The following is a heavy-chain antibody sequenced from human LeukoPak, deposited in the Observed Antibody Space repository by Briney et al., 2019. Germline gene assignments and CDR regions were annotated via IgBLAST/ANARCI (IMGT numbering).Heavy chain of an antibody. Sequence: ASVKVSCKASGYTFTSYGISWVRQAPGQGLEWMGWISAYNGNTNYAQKLQGRVTMTTDTSTSTAYMELRSLRSEDTAVYYCARGGDGQWLVHWFDPWGQGTLVTVSS. J-gene: IGHJ5*02. CDR2: ISAYNGNT. CDR3: ARGGDGQWLVHWFDP. CDR1: GYTFTSYG. V-gene: IGHV1-18*01. D-gene: IGHD6-19*01.